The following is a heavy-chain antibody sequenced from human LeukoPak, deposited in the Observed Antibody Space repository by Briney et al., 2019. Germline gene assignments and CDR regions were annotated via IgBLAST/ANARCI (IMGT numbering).Heavy chain of an antibody. D-gene: IGHD2/OR15-2a*01. CDR1: GFTFSSYE. CDR2: ISSSGSTI. CDR3: ARDNTGMDV. J-gene: IGHJ6*02. V-gene: IGHV3-48*03. Sequence: GGSLRLSCAASGFTFSSYEMNWVRQAPGKGLEWVSYISSSGSTIYYADSVKGLFTISRDNAKNSLYLQMNSLRAEDTAVYYCARDNTGMDVWGQGTTVTVSS.